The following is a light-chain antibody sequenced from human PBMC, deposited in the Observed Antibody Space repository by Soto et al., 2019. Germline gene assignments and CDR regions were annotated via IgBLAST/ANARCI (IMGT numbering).Light chain of an antibody. CDR3: SSYAGNNNVI. CDR2: DVS. V-gene: IGLV2-8*01. CDR1: SSDIGGYNY. J-gene: IGLJ2*01. Sequence: QSALTQPPSASGSPGQSVTISCTGTSSDIGGYNYVYWYQQHPGKAPKLMIYDVSARPSGVPDRFSGSKSGNTASPTVSGLKDEDEADYYFSSYAGNNNVIFGGGTKVTVL.